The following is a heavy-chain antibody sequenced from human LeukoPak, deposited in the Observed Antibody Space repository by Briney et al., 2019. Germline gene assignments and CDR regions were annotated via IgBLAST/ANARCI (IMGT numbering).Heavy chain of an antibody. CDR3: AREHGSSWYPFYYYYYMDV. V-gene: IGHV4-39*07. CDR2: IYYSGST. Sequence: PSETLSLTCTVSGGSISSSSYYWGWIRQPPGKGLEWIGSIYYSGSTYYNPSLKSRVTISVDTSKNQFSLKLSSVTAADTAVYYCAREHGSSWYPFYYYYYMDVWGKGTTVTVSS. CDR1: GGSISSSSYY. D-gene: IGHD6-13*01. J-gene: IGHJ6*03.